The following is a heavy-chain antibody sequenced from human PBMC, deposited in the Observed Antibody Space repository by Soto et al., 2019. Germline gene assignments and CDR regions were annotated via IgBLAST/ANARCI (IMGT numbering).Heavy chain of an antibody. CDR1: GYSFTSHW. CDR2: IYPGDSDT. J-gene: IGHJ6*02. D-gene: IGHD6-19*01. Sequence: PGESLKISCKGSGYSFTSHWIGWVRQMPGKGLEWMGIIYPGDSDTRYSPSFQGQVTISADKSISTAYLQWSSLKASDTAMYYCARHNIGSGWYGGASTGPLKVYYYGMDVWGQGTTVTVSS. CDR3: ARHNIGSGWYGGASTGPLKVYYYGMDV. V-gene: IGHV5-51*01.